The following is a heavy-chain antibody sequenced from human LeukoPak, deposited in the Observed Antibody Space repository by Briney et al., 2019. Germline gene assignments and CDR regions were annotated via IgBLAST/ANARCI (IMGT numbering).Heavy chain of an antibody. CDR1: SGSIRIYY. D-gene: IGHD2-2*01. J-gene: IGHJ5*02. V-gene: IGHV4-4*07. CDR3: ARDAFGYRSSTSCYPNWCDP. CDR2: IYTCVST. Sequence: PSETQSLTCTVSSGSIRIYYWSCTRRPARDGLVWIGRIYTCVSTNYSPSLKSGVTMSVDTSKNQFSLKLSSVTAADTAVYYCARDAFGYRSSTSCYPNWCDPWGQGTLVTVSS.